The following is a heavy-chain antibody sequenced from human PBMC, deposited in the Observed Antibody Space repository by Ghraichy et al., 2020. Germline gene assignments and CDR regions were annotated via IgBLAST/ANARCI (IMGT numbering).Heavy chain of an antibody. CDR2: IDSSGTT. D-gene: IGHD1-26*01. CDR1: GGSMGNFY. V-gene: IGHV4-4*07. CDR3: ARVRVSATSGAFDI. Sequence: SETLSLTCTVSGGSMGNFYWGWIRQPAGKGLEWIGRIDSSGTTNYNPSLKSRGTMAVDTSKNQFSLRLSSVTAADTAVYYCARVRVSATSGAFDIWGQGTIVTVS. J-gene: IGHJ3*02.